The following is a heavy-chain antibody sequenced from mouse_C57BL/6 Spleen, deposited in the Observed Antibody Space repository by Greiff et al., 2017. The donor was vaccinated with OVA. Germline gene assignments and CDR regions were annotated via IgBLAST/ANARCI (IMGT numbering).Heavy chain of an antibody. CDR2: ISSGGSYT. V-gene: IGHV5-6*01. J-gene: IGHJ4*01. Sequence: EVMLVESGGDLVKPGGSLKLSCAASGFTFSSYGMSWVRQTPDKRLEWVATISSGGSYTYYPDSVKGRFTISRDNAKNTLYLQMSSLKSEDTAMYYCARDYYGSSYCAMDYWGQGTSVTVSS. CDR3: ARDYYGSSYCAMDY. D-gene: IGHD1-1*01. CDR1: GFTFSSYG.